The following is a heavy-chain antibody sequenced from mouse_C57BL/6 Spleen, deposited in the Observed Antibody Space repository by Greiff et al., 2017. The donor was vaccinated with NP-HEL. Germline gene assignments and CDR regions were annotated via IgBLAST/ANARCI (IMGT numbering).Heavy chain of an antibody. D-gene: IGHD2-4*01. Sequence: EVKLMESGGGLVKPGGSLKLSCAASGFTFSSYAMSWVRQTPEKRLEWVATISDGGSYTYYPDNVKGRFTISRENAKKNLDLTMSHLKSENTAMYYCLYDYDGFAYWGQGTLVTVSA. J-gene: IGHJ3*01. CDR2: ISDGGSYT. V-gene: IGHV5-4*03. CDR1: GFTFSSYA. CDR3: LYDYDGFAY.